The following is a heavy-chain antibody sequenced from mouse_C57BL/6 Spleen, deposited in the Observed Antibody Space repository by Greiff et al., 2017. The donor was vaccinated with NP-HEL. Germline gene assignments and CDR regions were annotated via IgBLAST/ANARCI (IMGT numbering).Heavy chain of an antibody. CDR2: IYPRDGST. D-gene: IGHD1-1*01. V-gene: IGHV1-78*01. Sequence: VQLQQSDAELVKPGASVKISCKVSGYTFTDHTIHWMKQRPEQGLEWIGYIYPRDGSTKYNEKFKGKATLTADKSSSTAYMQLNSLTSEDSAVYFCARKGFYCDGSSRYWYFDVWGTRTTVTVSS. CDR1: GYTFTDHT. CDR3: ARKGFYCDGSSRYWYFDV. J-gene: IGHJ1*03.